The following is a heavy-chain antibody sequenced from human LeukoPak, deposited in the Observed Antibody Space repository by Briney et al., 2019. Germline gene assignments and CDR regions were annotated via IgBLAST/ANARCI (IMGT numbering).Heavy chain of an antibody. D-gene: IGHD2-2*01. J-gene: IGHJ4*02. CDR1: GYIFSDYY. V-gene: IGHV1-2*02. CDR3: TRELPGLLPTAPRGYYFGY. Sequence: ASVKVSCKASGYIFSDYYMHWVRQAPGQGLEWLGWINPKSGAADYAQQFRGRVTMTRDTSINTDYMEMKRVTSDDTAVYYCTRELPGLLPTAPRGYYFGYWGQGTLVTVSS. CDR2: INPKSGAA.